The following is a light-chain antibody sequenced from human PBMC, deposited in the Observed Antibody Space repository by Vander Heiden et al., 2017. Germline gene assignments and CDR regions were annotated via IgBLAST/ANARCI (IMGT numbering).Light chain of an antibody. CDR2: AVS. Sequence: DTQMTQSPSSLSASVGDRVTITCRASQGIRDDLAWYQQRPGKAPERLIYAVSSLQSGVPSRFSGSGSGKEFTLTISSLQPEDFATYYCLQHNSYPFTFGQGTKLEIK. V-gene: IGKV1-17*01. J-gene: IGKJ2*01. CDR3: LQHNSYPFT. CDR1: QGIRDD.